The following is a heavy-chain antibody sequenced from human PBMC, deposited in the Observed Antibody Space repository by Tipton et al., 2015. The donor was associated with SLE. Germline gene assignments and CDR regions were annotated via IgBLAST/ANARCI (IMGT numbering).Heavy chain of an antibody. CDR2: IYYSGST. V-gene: IGHV4-39*07. CDR3: ARHHGIAVAGDAFDI. CDR1: GGSISSSGYY. D-gene: IGHD6-19*01. Sequence: TLSLTCTVSGGSISSSGYYWGWIRQPPGKGLEWIGSIYYSGSTYYNPSLKSRVTISVDTSKNQFSLKLSSVTAADTAVYYCARHHGIAVAGDAFDIWGQGTMVTVSS. J-gene: IGHJ3*02.